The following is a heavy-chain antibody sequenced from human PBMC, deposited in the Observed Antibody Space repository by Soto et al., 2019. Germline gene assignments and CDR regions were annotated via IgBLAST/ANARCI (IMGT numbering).Heavy chain of an antibody. Sequence: QVQLQQWGSGLLKPSETLSLTCAIYGGSFSDYYWHWIRQSPGKGLEWIGEIHLSGRVNFTPSLKRRATLSMDTSKNQFFLTLRSVTAADTAVYFCARTPTRGASAWLDPWGRGNLVTVSS. V-gene: IGHV4-34*01. CDR3: ARTPTRGASAWLDP. CDR2: IHLSGRV. D-gene: IGHD1-26*01. CDR1: GGSFSDYY. J-gene: IGHJ5*02.